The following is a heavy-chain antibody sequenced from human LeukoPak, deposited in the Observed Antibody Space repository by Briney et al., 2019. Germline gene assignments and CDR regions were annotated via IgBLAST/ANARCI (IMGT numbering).Heavy chain of an antibody. CDR3: ARSDSSSWYTSDN. V-gene: IGHV3-74*01. CDR2: INADGSSS. Sequence: GGSLRLSCAASGFSFSSYWMHWVRQAPGKGLVWVSVINADGSSSTYGDSVKGRFTISRDNAKNTLYLQMNSLRAEDTAVYYCARSDSSSWYTSDNWGQGTLVTVSS. D-gene: IGHD6-13*01. J-gene: IGHJ4*02. CDR1: GFSFSSYW.